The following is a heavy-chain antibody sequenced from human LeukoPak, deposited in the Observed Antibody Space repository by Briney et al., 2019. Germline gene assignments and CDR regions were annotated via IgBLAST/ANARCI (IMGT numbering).Heavy chain of an antibody. J-gene: IGHJ4*02. D-gene: IGHD5-18*01. Sequence: ASVKVSCKTSGYTFTSFGISWVRQAPGQGLEWMGWISAYNGNTNFAQKFQGRVTLTTDTSTTTAYMELRSLTSDDTAVYYCARLITGYSYGSYYFDYWGQGTLVTVSS. CDR3: ARLITGYSYGSYYFDY. V-gene: IGHV1-18*01. CDR1: GYTFTSFG. CDR2: ISAYNGNT.